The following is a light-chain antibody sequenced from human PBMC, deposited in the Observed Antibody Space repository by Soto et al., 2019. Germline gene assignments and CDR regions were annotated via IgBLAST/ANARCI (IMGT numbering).Light chain of an antibody. V-gene: IGLV1-40*01. J-gene: IGLJ3*02. CDR3: QSYVSSLSGWV. CDR2: GNS. CDR1: SSNIGAGYN. Sequence: QSVLTQPPSVSGAPGQRVTISCTGSSSNIGAGYNVHWYQQLPGTAPKLLIYGNSNRPSGVPDRFSGSKSGTSASLAITGLQAEEEADYYCQSYVSSLSGWVFGGGTKLTVL.